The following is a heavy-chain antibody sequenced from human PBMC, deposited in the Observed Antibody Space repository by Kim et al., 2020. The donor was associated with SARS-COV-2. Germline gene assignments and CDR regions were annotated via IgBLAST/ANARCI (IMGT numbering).Heavy chain of an antibody. CDR2: SYI. CDR3: ARAEGAPDY. J-gene: IGHJ4*02. V-gene: IGHV3-21*01. Sequence: SYIYYAESVKGRLTLSRDNAQNSLYLQMNRLRAEDTAVYYCARAEGAPDYWGQGTLVTVSS.